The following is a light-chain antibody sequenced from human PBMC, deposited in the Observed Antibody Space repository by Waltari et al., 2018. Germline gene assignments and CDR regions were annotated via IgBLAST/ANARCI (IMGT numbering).Light chain of an antibody. CDR2: EGS. CDR3: CSYAGSSTFEV. V-gene: IGLV2-23*03. CDR1: SSDVGRSNL. Sequence: QSALTQPASVSGSPGPSITISCTGTSSDVGRSNLAFWYPQHPGKAPKLMIYEGSKRPSGVSNRFSGSKSGNTASLRISGLQAEDEADYYCCSYAGSSTFEVFGGGTKLTVL. J-gene: IGLJ2*01.